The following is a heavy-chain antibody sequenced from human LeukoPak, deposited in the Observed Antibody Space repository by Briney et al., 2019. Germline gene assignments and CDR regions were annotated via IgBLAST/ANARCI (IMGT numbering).Heavy chain of an antibody. CDR1: GFTFSSYA. Sequence: PGGSLRLSCAASGFTFSSYAMSWVRQAPGKGLEWVSGISGRDGSTYHADSVKGRFTISRDNSKNTLYLQMNSLRAEDTAVYYCAKAGSIRFDYWGQGTLVTVSS. V-gene: IGHV3-23*01. CDR3: AKAGSIRFDY. D-gene: IGHD1-26*01. CDR2: ISGRDGST. J-gene: IGHJ4*02.